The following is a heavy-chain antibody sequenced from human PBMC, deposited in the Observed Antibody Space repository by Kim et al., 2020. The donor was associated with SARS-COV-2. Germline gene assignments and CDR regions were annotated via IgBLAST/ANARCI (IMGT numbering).Heavy chain of an antibody. CDR1: GGTFSSYA. D-gene: IGHD6-19*01. CDR3: ARDNGSGWGFDY. V-gene: IGHV1-69*13. J-gene: IGHJ4*02. CDR2: IIPIFGTA. Sequence: SVKVSCKASGGTFSSYAISWVRQAPGQGLEWMGGIIPIFGTANYAQKFQGRVTITADESTSTAYMELSSLRSEDTAVYYCARDNGSGWGFDYWGQGTLVTVSS.